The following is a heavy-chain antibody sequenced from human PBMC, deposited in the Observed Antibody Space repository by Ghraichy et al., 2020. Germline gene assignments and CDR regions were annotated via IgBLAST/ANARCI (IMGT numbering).Heavy chain of an antibody. CDR1: GFTFSSYG. Sequence: GGSLRLSCAASGFTFSSYGMHWVRQAPGKGLEWVAVISYDGSNKYYADSVKGRFTISRDNSKNTLYLQMNSLRAEDTAVYYCAKDGPSNYYDSSGYHSRAEYFQHWGQGTLVTVSS. CDR2: ISYDGSNK. CDR3: AKDGPSNYYDSSGYHSRAEYFQH. V-gene: IGHV3-30*18. D-gene: IGHD3-22*01. J-gene: IGHJ1*01.